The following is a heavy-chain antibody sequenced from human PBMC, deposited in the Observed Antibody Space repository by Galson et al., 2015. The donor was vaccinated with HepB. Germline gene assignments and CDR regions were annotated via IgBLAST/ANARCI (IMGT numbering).Heavy chain of an antibody. CDR3: ARVDPYCTNGVCYYYMDV. Sequence: SLRLSCAASGFTFSSYWMSWVRQAPGEGLEWVANIKQDGSEKYYVDSVKGRFTISRGNAKNSLYLQMNSLRAEDTAVYYCARVDPYCTNGVCYYYMDVWGKGTTVTVSS. J-gene: IGHJ6*03. CDR1: GFTFSSYW. D-gene: IGHD2-8*01. CDR2: IKQDGSEK. V-gene: IGHV3-7*01.